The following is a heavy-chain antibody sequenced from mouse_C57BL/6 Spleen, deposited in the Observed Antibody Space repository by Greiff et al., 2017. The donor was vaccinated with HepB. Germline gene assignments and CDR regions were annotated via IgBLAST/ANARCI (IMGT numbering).Heavy chain of an antibody. CDR1: GFTFSDYG. V-gene: IGHV5-17*01. D-gene: IGHD4-1*01. CDR3: AREWDEGFDY. CDR2: ISSGSSTI. J-gene: IGHJ2*01. Sequence: EVNVVESGGGLVKPGGSLKLSCAASGFTFSDYGMHWVRQAPEKGLEWVAYISSGSSTIYYADTVKGRFTISRDNAKNTLFLQMTSLRSEDTAMYYCAREWDEGFDYWGQGTTLTVSS.